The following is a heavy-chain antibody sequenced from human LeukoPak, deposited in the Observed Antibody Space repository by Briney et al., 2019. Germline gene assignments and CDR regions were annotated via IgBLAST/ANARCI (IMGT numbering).Heavy chain of an antibody. CDR1: GGSISSSSYY. J-gene: IGHJ4*02. D-gene: IGHD3-22*01. V-gene: IGHV4-39*01. CDR3: VNYYDSSDYQQPNHFDY. CDR2: IYYSGST. Sequence: PSETLSLTCTVSGGSISSSSYYWGWIRQPPGKGLDWIGSIYYSGSTYYNPSLKSRFTISVDTSKNQFSLKLSSVTAGDTAVYYCVNYYDSSDYQQPNHFDYWGQGTLVTVSS.